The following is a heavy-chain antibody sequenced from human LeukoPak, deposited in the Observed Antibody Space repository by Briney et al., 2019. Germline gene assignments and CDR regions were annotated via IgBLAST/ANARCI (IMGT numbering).Heavy chain of an antibody. CDR3: ARSLRFFGSPFDY. V-gene: IGHV3-7*01. Sequence: PGGSLRLSCAASGFTFSSYWMSWVRQAPGKGLEWVANIKQDGSEKYYVDSVKGRFTISRDNAKNSLYLQMNSLRAEDTAVYYCARSLRFFGSPFDYWGQGTLVTVSS. CDR2: IKQDGSEK. J-gene: IGHJ4*02. CDR1: GFTFSSYW. D-gene: IGHD3-3*01.